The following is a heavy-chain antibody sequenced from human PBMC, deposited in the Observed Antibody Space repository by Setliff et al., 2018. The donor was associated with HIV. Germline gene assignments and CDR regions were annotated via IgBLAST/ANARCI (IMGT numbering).Heavy chain of an antibody. CDR1: GYSLSTYA. CDR2: IDSNNGNR. J-gene: IGHJ6*04. CDR3: VRLTADRTNYYYGMDV. V-gene: IGHV1-18*01. D-gene: IGHD2-8*01. Sequence: AAVKVSCRASGYSLSTYAISWVRQAPGQGLEWMGWIDSNNGNRNFAQKFRGRVTMTTDISTNTAYMEVRSLSFDDTAVYYCVRLTADRTNYYYGMDVWGKGTTVTVSS.